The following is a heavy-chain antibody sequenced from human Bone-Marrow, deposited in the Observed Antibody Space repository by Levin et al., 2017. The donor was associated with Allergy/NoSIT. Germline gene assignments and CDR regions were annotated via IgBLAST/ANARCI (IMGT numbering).Heavy chain of an antibody. Sequence: SCAASGFTFSTYGMDWVRQAPGKGLEWVSYISSSSSTINYADSVKGRFTISRDNAKSSLYLQMNSLRAEDTAVYYCARGGSSRPDYWGQGTLVTVSS. CDR1: GFTFSTYG. CDR2: ISSSSSTI. D-gene: IGHD6-13*01. CDR3: ARGGSSRPDY. J-gene: IGHJ4*02. V-gene: IGHV3-48*01.